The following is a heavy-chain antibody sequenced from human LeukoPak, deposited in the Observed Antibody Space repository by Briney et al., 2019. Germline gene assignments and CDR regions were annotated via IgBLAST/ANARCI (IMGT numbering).Heavy chain of an antibody. V-gene: IGHV3-53*01. D-gene: IGHD6-6*01. CDR3: ARDESIAARRRGRQVD. CDR1: GFPVSSNY. CDR2: IYSGGST. Sequence: PGGSLRLSCAASGFPVSSNYMSWVRQAPGKGLEWVSVIYSGGSTYYADSVKGRFTISRDNSKNTLYLQMNSLRAEDTAVYYCARDESIAARRRGRQVDWGQGTLVTVSS. J-gene: IGHJ4*02.